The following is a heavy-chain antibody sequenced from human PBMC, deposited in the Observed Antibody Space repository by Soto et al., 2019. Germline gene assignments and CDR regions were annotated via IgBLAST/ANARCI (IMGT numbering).Heavy chain of an antibody. D-gene: IGHD3-22*01. CDR2: INPSGGST. Sequence: ASVKVSCKASGYTFTSYYMHWVRQAPGQGLEWMGIINPSGGSTSYAQKFQGRVTMTRDTSTSTVYMELSSLRSEDTAVYYCARDLTHYYDSSGYEGYWGQGTLVTVSS. CDR1: GYTFTSYY. V-gene: IGHV1-46*01. J-gene: IGHJ4*02. CDR3: ARDLTHYYDSSGYEGY.